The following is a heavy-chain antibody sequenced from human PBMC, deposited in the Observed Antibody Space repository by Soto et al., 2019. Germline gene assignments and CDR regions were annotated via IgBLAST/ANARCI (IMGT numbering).Heavy chain of an antibody. CDR2: ISYDGSNK. V-gene: IGHV3-30*18. CDR1: GFTFSSYG. Sequence: GGSLRLSCAASGFTFSSYGMHWVRQAPGKGLEWVAVISYDGSNKYYADSVKGRFTISRDNSKNTLYLQMNSLRAEDTAVYYCAKEGLTPGAFDIWGQGTMVTVSS. J-gene: IGHJ3*02. CDR3: AKEGLTPGAFDI. D-gene: IGHD2-21*02.